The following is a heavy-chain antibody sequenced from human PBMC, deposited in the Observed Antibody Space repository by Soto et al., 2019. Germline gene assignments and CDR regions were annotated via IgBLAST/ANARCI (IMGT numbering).Heavy chain of an antibody. D-gene: IGHD3-22*01. V-gene: IGHV1-69*13. CDR1: GGTFSSYA. CDR2: IIPIFGTA. Sequence: GASVKVSCKASGGTFSSYAISWVRQAPGQGLEWMGGIIPIFGTANYAQKFQGRVTITADGSTSTAYMELSSLRSEDTAVYYCARVGYDSSGYYYDYWGQGTLVTVSS. J-gene: IGHJ4*02. CDR3: ARVGYDSSGYYYDY.